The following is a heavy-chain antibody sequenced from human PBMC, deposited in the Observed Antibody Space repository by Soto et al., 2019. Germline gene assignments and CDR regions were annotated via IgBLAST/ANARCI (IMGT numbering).Heavy chain of an antibody. CDR1: GFTFSAYW. V-gene: IGHV3-74*01. CDR2: IKLDGGSA. J-gene: IGHJ3*01. CDR3: ARGVRGHYCFEV. Sequence: EVQLVESGGGLVQPGESLRLSWAAPGFTFSAYWIHWVRQAPGKGLVWVTRIKLDGGSANYADSVKGRFTISRVNDKDTVYLQMNSLGAEDTAVYYCARGVRGHYCFEVWGQRIMVTGSS. D-gene: IGHD3-10*01.